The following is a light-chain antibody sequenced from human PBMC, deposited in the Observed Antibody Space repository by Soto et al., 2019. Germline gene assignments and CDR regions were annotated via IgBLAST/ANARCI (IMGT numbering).Light chain of an antibody. CDR2: DVT. Sequence: QSVLTQPASVSGSPGQSITISCTGTSSDVGSYQYVSWYQQHPGKAPKLVIYDVTNRPSGVSNRFSGSKSGNTASLTISGLQAEDEADYYCCSYTTTYTYVFGTGTKLTVL. CDR1: SSDVGSYQY. CDR3: CSYTTTYTYV. V-gene: IGLV2-14*03. J-gene: IGLJ1*01.